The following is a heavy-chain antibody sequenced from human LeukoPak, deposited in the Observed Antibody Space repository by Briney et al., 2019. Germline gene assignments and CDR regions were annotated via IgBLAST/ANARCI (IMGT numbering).Heavy chain of an antibody. D-gene: IGHD1-14*01. J-gene: IGHJ4*02. CDR1: GFTFSIYW. Sequence: GGSLRLSCAASGFTFSIYWMSRVRQAPGKGLEWVASINLDGSENYYVDSVKGRFTISRDNAKNSLYLQMNSLRAEDTAVYYCARENHAKFDYWGQGTLVTVSS. CDR2: INLDGSEN. CDR3: ARENHAKFDY. V-gene: IGHV3-7*01.